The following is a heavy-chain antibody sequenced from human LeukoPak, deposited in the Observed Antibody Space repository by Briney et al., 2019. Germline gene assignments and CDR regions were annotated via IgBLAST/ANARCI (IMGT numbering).Heavy chain of an antibody. D-gene: IGHD1-26*01. J-gene: IGHJ3*02. CDR2: IYHSGST. CDR3: ARDLRSGSYYASSWCAFDI. CDR1: GYSISSGYY. Sequence: SETLSLTCTVSGYSISSGYYWGWIRQPPGKGLEWIGSIYHSGSTYYNPSLKSRVTISVDTSKNQFSLKLSSVTAADTAVYYCARDLRSGSYYASSWCAFDIWGQGTMVTVSS. V-gene: IGHV4-38-2*02.